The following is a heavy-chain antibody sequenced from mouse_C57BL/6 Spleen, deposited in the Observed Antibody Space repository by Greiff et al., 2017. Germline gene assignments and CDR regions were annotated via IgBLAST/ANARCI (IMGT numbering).Heavy chain of an antibody. D-gene: IGHD1-1*01. CDR1: GYTFTSYW. V-gene: IGHV1-52*01. Sequence: VQLQQPGAELVRPGSSVKLSCKASGYTFTSYWMHWVKQRPIQGLEWIGNIDPSDSETHYNQKFKDKATLTVDKSSSTAYMQLSSLTSEDSAVXYCALYGSSLWFAYWGQGTLVTVSA. J-gene: IGHJ3*01. CDR2: IDPSDSET. CDR3: ALYGSSLWFAY.